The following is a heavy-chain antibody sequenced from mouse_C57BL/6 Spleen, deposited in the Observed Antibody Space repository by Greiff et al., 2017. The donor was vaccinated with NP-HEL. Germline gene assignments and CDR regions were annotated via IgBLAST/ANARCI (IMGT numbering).Heavy chain of an antibody. J-gene: IGHJ4*01. CDR1: GFTFSRYA. CDR3: ARERVLLRYRAMDY. V-gene: IGHV5-4*01. D-gene: IGHD1-1*01. CDR2: ISDGGSYT. Sequence: EVQRVESGGGLVKPGGSLKLSCAASGFTFSRYAMSWVRQTPEKRLAWVATISDGGSYTYYPDNVQGRFTISRDNAKNNLYLQMSHLKSEDTAMYYCARERVLLRYRAMDYWGQGTSVTVSS.